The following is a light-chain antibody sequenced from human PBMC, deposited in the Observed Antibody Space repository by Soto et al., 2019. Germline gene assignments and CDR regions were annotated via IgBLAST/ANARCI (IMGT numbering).Light chain of an antibody. J-gene: IGKJ5*01. CDR2: AAS. Sequence: DIQLTQSPSFLSASVGDRVTITCRASQGISSYLAWYQQKPGKAPKLLIYAASTLQSGVPSRFSGSGSGTEFTLTISSLQPEDFATYYCQQVNTYPSITFGQGTRLEI. CDR3: QQVNTYPSIT. CDR1: QGISSY. V-gene: IGKV1-9*01.